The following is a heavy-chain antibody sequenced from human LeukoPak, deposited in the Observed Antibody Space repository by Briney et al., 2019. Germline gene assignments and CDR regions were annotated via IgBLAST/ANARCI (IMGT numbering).Heavy chain of an antibody. CDR1: GFTFSSYA. V-gene: IGHV3-30*04. CDR3: ARDQRDVRGYCSSTSRPKYYYYYYMDV. D-gene: IGHD2-2*01. CDR2: ISYDGSNK. Sequence: GGSLRLSCAASGFTFSSYAMHWVRQAPGKGLEWVAVISYDGSNKYYADSVKGRFTISRDNSKNTLYLQMNSLRAEGTAVYYCARDQRDVRGYCSSTSRPKYYYYYYMDVWGKGTTVTVSS. J-gene: IGHJ6*03.